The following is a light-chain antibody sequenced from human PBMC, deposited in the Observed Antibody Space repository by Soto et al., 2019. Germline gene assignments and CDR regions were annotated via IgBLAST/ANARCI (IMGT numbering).Light chain of an antibody. Sequence: EIVMTQSPATLSVSPGERATLSCRASQSVYSNLAWYQQKPGQPPRLLIYGASTRATGIPARFSGSGSGTEFPLTISSLQSEDFAVYYCKQYNKWPLTFVGGTKVEVK. CDR1: QSVYSN. CDR2: GAS. J-gene: IGKJ4*01. CDR3: KQYNKWPLT. V-gene: IGKV3-15*01.